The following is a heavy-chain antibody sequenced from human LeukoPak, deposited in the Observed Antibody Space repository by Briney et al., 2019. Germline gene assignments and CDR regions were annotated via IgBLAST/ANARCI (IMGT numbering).Heavy chain of an antibody. J-gene: IGHJ3*02. CDR2: IYYSGST. V-gene: IGHV4-59*01. CDR1: GGSISSYY. CDR3: ARGYYYDSSGYYYADASDI. Sequence: SETLSLTCTVSGGSISSYYWSWIRQPPGKGLEWIGYIYYSGSTNYNPSLKSRVTISVDTSKNQFSLKLSSVTAADTAVYYCARGYYYDSSGYYYADASDIWGQGTMVTVSS. D-gene: IGHD3-22*01.